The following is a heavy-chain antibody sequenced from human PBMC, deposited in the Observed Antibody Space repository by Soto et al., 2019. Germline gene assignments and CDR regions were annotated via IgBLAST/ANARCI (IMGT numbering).Heavy chain of an antibody. CDR2: ISSSSSYI. V-gene: IGHV3-21*01. J-gene: IGHJ4*02. CDR1: GFTFSSYS. D-gene: IGHD3-16*02. CDR3: ARGKLQYDYIWGSYRYPLDNDY. Sequence: GGSLRLSCAASGFTFSSYSMNWVRQAPGKGLEWVSSISSSSSYIYYADSVKGRFTISRDNAKNSLYLQMNSLRAEDTAVYYCARGKLQYDYIWGSYRYPLDNDYWGQGTLVTVSS.